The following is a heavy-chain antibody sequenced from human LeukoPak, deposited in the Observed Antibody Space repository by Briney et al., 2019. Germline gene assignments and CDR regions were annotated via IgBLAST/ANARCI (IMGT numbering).Heavy chain of an antibody. CDR2: IYTSGST. J-gene: IGHJ4*02. V-gene: IGHV4-4*07. D-gene: IGHD3-10*01. CDR3: ARRSMVRGVIIMGNFDY. Sequence: KPSETLSLTCTVSGGSISSYYWSWIRQPAGKGLEWIGRIYTSGSTNYNPSLKSRVTMSVDTSKNQFSLKLSSVTAADTAVYYCARRSMVRGVIIMGNFDYWGQGTLVTVSS. CDR1: GGSISSYY.